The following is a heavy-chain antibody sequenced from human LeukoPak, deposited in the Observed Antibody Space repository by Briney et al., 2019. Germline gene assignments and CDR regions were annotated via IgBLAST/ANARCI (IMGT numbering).Heavy chain of an antibody. Sequence: GGSLRLSCAASGFTFSDYYMSWIRQAPGKGLEWVSSISSSSSYIYYADSVKGRFTISRDNAKNSLYLQMNSLRAEDTAVYYCARESGKYCSGGSCYRRPFDYWGQGTLVTVSS. CDR2: ISSSSSYI. CDR1: GFTFSDYY. CDR3: ARESGKYCSGGSCYRRPFDY. V-gene: IGHV3-11*06. D-gene: IGHD2-15*01. J-gene: IGHJ4*02.